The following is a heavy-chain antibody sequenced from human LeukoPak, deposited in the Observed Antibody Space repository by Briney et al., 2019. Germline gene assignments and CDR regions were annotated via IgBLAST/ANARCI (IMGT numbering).Heavy chain of an antibody. Sequence: PGGSLRLSCAASGFTFSSYAMSWVRQALGKGLEWVSAISAGGSSTYSADSVKGRFTISRDNSKNTLYLRMNSLRAEDTAVYYCAKMRDFWSGYLGYFDLWGRGTLVTVSS. CDR1: GFTFSSYA. D-gene: IGHD3-3*01. J-gene: IGHJ2*01. CDR3: AKMRDFWSGYLGYFDL. CDR2: ISAGGSST. V-gene: IGHV3-23*01.